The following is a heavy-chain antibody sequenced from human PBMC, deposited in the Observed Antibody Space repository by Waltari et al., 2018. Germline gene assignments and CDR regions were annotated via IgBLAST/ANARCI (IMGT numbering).Heavy chain of an antibody. D-gene: IGHD3-10*01. Sequence: EVQLVQSGAEVKKPGESLKISCKGSGYTFTNYWIGWVRQLPGKGLEWMGSIYPSDSDTKYSPSFQGKVTISLDKSITTAYLQWSSLKASDTAMYYCARGGGDYYMDVWGQGTTVTVSS. V-gene: IGHV5-51*01. J-gene: IGHJ6*03. CDR3: ARGGGDYYMDV. CDR2: IYPSDSDT. CDR1: GYTFTNYW.